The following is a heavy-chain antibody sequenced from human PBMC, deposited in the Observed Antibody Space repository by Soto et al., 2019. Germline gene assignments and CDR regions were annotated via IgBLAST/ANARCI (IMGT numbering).Heavy chain of an antibody. V-gene: IGHV3-74*01. CDR3: ARDRQPRVSLVRGFDYYYGMDV. D-gene: IGHD6-13*01. CDR2: INSDGSST. CDR1: GFTFSSYW. J-gene: IGHJ6*02. Sequence: GGSLRLSCAASGFTFSSYWMHWVRQAPGKGLVWVSRINSDGSSTSYADSVKGRFTISRDNAKNTLYLQMNSLRAEDTAVYYCARDRQPRVSLVRGFDYYYGMDVWGQGTTVTVSS.